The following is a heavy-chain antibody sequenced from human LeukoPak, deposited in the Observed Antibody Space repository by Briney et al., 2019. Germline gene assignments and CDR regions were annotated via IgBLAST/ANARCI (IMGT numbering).Heavy chain of an antibody. Sequence: GGSLRLSCVASGFTFSTYWMSWVRQAPGKGLEWVANIKEDGSEKYYVDSVKGRFTISRDNAKNSLYLQMTSLRAEDRDVYYCARVRGIVVEVPTNNCFDPWGQGTLVTVSS. V-gene: IGHV3-7*01. CDR1: GFTFSTYW. J-gene: IGHJ5*02. D-gene: IGHD2-15*01. CDR3: ARVRGIVVEVPTNNCFDP. CDR2: IKEDGSEK.